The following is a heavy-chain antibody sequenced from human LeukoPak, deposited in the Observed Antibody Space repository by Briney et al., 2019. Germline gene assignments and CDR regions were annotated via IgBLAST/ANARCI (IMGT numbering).Heavy chain of an antibody. V-gene: IGHV3-23*01. CDR1: GFIFSSYA. CDR2: ISGSGTNT. CDR3: AKGYYFDSSGYYYDY. D-gene: IGHD3-22*01. J-gene: IGHJ4*02. Sequence: GGSLRLSCAASGFIFSSYAMIWVRQAPGKGLEWVSGISGSGTNTYYADSVKGRFTISRDNSKNTLYLQMNSLRAEDTAVYYCAKGYYFDSSGYYYDYWGQGTLVTVSS.